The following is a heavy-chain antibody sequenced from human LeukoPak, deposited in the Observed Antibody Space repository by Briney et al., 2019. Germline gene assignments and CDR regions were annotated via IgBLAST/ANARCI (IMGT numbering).Heavy chain of an antibody. CDR2: ISGSGGST. CDR3: ANARGGRNYYYYMDV. D-gene: IGHD3-16*01. V-gene: IGHV3-23*01. Sequence: GGSLRLSCAASGFTFSAYWMHWVRQAPGKGLEWVSAISGSGGSTYYADSVKGRFTISRDNSKNTLYLQMNSLRAEDTAVYYCANARGGRNYYYYMDVWGKGTTVTVSS. CDR1: GFTFSAYW. J-gene: IGHJ6*03.